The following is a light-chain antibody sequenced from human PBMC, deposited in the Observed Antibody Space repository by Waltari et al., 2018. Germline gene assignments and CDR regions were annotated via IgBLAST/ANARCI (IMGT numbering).Light chain of an antibody. CDR2: DAS. CDR1: QSVSSY. J-gene: IGKJ4*01. V-gene: IGKV3-11*01. CDR3: QQRINWPIT. Sequence: EIVLTQSPATLSLSPEERATLSCRASQSVSSYLAWYQQKPGQAPRLLIYDASNRATGIPDRVGGSGSGTDFTLTISSLEPEDFAVYYCQQRINWPITFGGGTKVEIK.